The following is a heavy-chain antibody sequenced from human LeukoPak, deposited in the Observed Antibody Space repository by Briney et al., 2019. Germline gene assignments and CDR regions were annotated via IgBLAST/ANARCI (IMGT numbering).Heavy chain of an antibody. CDR2: ITYNSGTI. CDR1: GFTFRSYA. CDR3: ARDSGYSYADDY. D-gene: IGHD5-18*01. Sequence: GGSLRLTCAASGFTFRSYAMQWVRHAPGKGLEWVSYITYNSGTIFYADSVKGRFTISRDNAKDSLYLQMSSLRDEDTAVYYCARDSGYSYADDYWGQGTLVTLSS. V-gene: IGHV3-48*02. J-gene: IGHJ4*02.